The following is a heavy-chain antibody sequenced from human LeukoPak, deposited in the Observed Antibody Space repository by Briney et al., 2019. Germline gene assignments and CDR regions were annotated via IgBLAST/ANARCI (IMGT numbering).Heavy chain of an antibody. CDR2: INDDGSAT. V-gene: IGHV3-74*01. J-gene: IGHJ4*02. CDR3: AREILAPGKTHDY. Sequence: PGGSLRLSCAASGFTFSNYWVHWVRQVPGKGLVWVSRINDDGSATFYADSVKGRFTISRDNAKNTLFLQINSLRAEDTAVYYCAREILAPGKTHDYWGQGTLVTVSS. CDR1: GFTFSNYW.